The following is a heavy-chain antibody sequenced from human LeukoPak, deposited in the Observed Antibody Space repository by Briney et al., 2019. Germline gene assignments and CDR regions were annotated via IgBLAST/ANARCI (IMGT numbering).Heavy chain of an antibody. D-gene: IGHD3-10*01. Sequence: ASVKISCKASGYTFTSYDITWVRQATGQGLEWMGWMNPNSGNTGYAQKFQGRVTITADESTSTAYMELSSLRSEDTAVYYCASTSWSLWSIVVHPSWFDPWGQGTLVTVSS. CDR2: MNPNSGNT. CDR1: GYTFTSYD. J-gene: IGHJ5*02. V-gene: IGHV1-8*01. CDR3: ASTSWSLWSIVVHPSWFDP.